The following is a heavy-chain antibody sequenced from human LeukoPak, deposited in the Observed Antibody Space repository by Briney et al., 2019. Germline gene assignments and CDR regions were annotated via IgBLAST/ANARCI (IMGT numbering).Heavy chain of an antibody. D-gene: IGHD5-18*01. V-gene: IGHV1-69*05. CDR2: IIPIFGTA. J-gene: IGHJ6*03. Sequence: GSSVKVSCKASGGTFSSYAISWVRQAPGQGREWMGGIIPIFGTANYAQKFQGRVTITTDESTSTAYMELSSLRSEDTAVYYCARGGDTAMAHYYYYMDVWGKGTTVTVSS. CDR1: GGTFSSYA. CDR3: ARGGDTAMAHYYYYMDV.